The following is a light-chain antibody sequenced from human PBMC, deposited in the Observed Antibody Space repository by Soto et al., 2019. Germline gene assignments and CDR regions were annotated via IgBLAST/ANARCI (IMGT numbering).Light chain of an antibody. CDR3: QQYGSAPWT. CDR1: QSVSSNY. Sequence: EIVLTQSPGTLSLSPGERATISCRASQSVSSNYLAWYQQKPGQAPRLLIYAASNRASGIPDRFGGSGSGTDLTLAVSTLEPEEFAVYYCQQYGSAPWTFGQGIKVDI. CDR2: AAS. J-gene: IGKJ1*01. V-gene: IGKV3-20*01.